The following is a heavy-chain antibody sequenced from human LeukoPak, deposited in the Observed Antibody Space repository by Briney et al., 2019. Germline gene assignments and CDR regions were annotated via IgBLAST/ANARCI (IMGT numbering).Heavy chain of an antibody. J-gene: IGHJ3*02. CDR2: IRGSGDST. Sequence: GGSLRLSCAASGFTFSSYAMSWVRQAPGKGLEWVSSIRGSGDSTDYADSVKGRFTISRDNSKNTPYLQMNSLRAEDTTVYYCARDYGDYETDAFDIWGQGTMVTVSS. D-gene: IGHD4-17*01. CDR1: GFTFSSYA. CDR3: ARDYGDYETDAFDI. V-gene: IGHV3-23*01.